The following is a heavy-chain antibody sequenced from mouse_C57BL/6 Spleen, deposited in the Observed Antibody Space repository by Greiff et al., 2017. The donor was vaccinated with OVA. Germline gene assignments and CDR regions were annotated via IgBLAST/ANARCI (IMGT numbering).Heavy chain of an antibody. CDR1: GFTFSSYT. CDR3: ARHEYYEGAMDY. Sequence: VQLQESGGGLVKPGGSLKLSCAASGFTFSSYTMSWVRQTPEKRLEWVATISGGGGNTYYPDSVKGRFTISRDNAKNTLYLQMSSLRSEDTALYYCARHEYYEGAMDYWGQGTSVTVSS. V-gene: IGHV5-9*01. D-gene: IGHD2-4*01. J-gene: IGHJ4*01. CDR2: ISGGGGNT.